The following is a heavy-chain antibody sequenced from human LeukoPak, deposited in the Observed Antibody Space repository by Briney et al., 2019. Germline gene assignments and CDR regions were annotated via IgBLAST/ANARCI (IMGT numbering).Heavy chain of an antibody. J-gene: IGHJ6*02. D-gene: IGHD3-22*01. CDR2: ISASGGST. CDR1: EFTFSSYA. CDR3: ARDSGIYDSSGYYGLSYYGMDV. Sequence: GGSLRLSCAASEFTFSSYAMQWVRQAPGKGLEWVSGISASGGSTWYADSVKGRFTISRDNYKNTLYLQMNSLRAEDTAVYYCARDSGIYDSSGYYGLSYYGMDVWGQGTTVTVSS. V-gene: IGHV3-23*01.